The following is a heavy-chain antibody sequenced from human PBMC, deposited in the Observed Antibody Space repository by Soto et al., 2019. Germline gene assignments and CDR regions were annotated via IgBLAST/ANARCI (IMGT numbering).Heavy chain of an antibody. V-gene: IGHV3-72*01. J-gene: IGHJ4*02. CDR1: GFTFSDHY. CDR3: ARVRSSDYYFDY. CDR2: TRNKANSYTT. D-gene: IGHD1-26*01. Sequence: EVQLVESGGGVVQPGGSLRLSCAASGFTFSDHYMDWVRQAPGKGLEWVGRTRNKANSYTTEYAASVKGRFTISRDDSKNSLYLQMNSLKTEDTAVYYCARVRSSDYYFDYWGQGTLVTVSS.